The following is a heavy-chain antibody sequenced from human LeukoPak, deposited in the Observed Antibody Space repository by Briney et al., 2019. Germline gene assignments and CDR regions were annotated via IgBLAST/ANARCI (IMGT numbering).Heavy chain of an antibody. CDR1: GGSISSYY. CDR2: IYYSGST. CDR3: ARVRRNRYSSGYVDY. D-gene: IGHD6-19*01. V-gene: IGHV4-59*12. Sequence: PSETLSLTCTVSGGSISSYYWSWIRQPPGKGLEWIGYIYYSGSTNYNPSLKSRVTISVDTSKNQFSLKLSSVTAADTAVYYCARVRRNRYSSGYVDYWGQGTLVTVSS. J-gene: IGHJ4*02.